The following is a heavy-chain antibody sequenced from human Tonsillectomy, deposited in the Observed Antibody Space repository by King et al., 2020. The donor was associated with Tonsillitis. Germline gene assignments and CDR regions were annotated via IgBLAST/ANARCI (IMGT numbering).Heavy chain of an antibody. D-gene: IGHD6-19*01. CDR2: IYNSGST. Sequence: QLQESGPGLVKPSETLSLTCTVSGGSISTYYWSWIRQPPGKGLEWIAYIYNSGSTNYNPSLKSRVTISVHTSKNQFSLKLNSVTAADTAVYYCARDGGYSSGWYDRMDAFDIWGHGTMVTVSS. CDR3: ARDGGYSSGWYDRMDAFDI. J-gene: IGHJ3*02. V-gene: IGHV4-59*01. CDR1: GGSISTYY.